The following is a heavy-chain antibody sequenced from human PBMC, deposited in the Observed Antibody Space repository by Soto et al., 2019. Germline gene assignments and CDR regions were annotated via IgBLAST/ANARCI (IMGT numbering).Heavy chain of an antibody. CDR2: IWHDGGNK. CDR1: GFTFSNHA. Sequence: QVQLVESGGGVVQPGTSLRLSCTTSGFTFSNHAMHWVRQAPGKGLEWVAQIWHDGGNKYYADSVRGRFTISGHNSRKMVDVQMNRLRAQPTAVYYCAREGQQLAPYALDVWAQGASVTFSS. CDR3: AREGQQLAPYALDV. J-gene: IGHJ6*02. V-gene: IGHV3-33*01. D-gene: IGHD6-13*01.